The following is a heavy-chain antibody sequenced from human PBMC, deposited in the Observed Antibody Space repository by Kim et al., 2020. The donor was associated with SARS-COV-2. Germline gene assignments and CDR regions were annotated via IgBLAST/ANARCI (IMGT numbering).Heavy chain of an antibody. V-gene: IGHV3-64D*06. CDR2: ISRNGGSP. J-gene: IGHJ4*02. D-gene: IGHD2-15*01. CDR1: GFTFSSYS. CDR3: VHDVEVWDLDS. Sequence: GGSLRLSCSASGFTFSSYSMHWIRQAPGKGLEYVSAISRNGGSPYYVDSVKGRFTISRDNAKNTLYLQMSSLRADDTAVYYCVHDVEVWDLDSWGTGTL.